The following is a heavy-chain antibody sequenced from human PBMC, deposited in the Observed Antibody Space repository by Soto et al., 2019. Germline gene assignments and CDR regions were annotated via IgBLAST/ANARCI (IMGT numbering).Heavy chain of an antibody. CDR2: IHYSGST. CDR3: ARTSISGYDY. V-gene: IGHV4-59*12. Sequence: SETLSLTCTVSGDSINSYSWSWIRQPPGKGLEWIAYIHYSGSTKCNPSPKSRITISIDTSRNQISLNLSSVTAADTAVYYCARTSISGYDYWGQGILVTVSS. J-gene: IGHJ4*02. D-gene: IGHD3-9*01. CDR1: GDSINSYS.